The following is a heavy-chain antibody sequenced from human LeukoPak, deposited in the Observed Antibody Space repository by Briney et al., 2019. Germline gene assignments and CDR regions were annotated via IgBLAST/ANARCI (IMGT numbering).Heavy chain of an antibody. CDR1: GFTFSSYE. D-gene: IGHD3-9*01. Sequence: GGSLRLSCAASGFTFSSYEMNWVRQAPGKGLEWVSYISSSGSTVYYADSVKGRFTISRDNAKNSLYLQMNSLRAEDTAVYYCARETGSFDYWGQGTLVTVSS. V-gene: IGHV3-48*03. CDR3: ARETGSFDY. J-gene: IGHJ4*02. CDR2: ISSSGSTV.